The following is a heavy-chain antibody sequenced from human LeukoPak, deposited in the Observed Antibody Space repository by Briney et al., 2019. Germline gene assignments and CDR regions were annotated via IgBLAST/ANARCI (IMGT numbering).Heavy chain of an antibody. CDR2: INPNSGGT. CDR1: GYTXTGYY. D-gene: IGHD5-18*01. CDR3: ARDIEVDTAMVPGY. V-gene: IGHV1-2*02. J-gene: IGHJ4*02. Sequence: ASVKVSCKASGYTXTGYYMHGVRQDPGQGLEWMGWINPNSGGTNYAQKFQGRVTMTRDTSISTAYMELSRLRSDDTAVYYCARDIEVDTAMVPGYWGQGTLVTVSS.